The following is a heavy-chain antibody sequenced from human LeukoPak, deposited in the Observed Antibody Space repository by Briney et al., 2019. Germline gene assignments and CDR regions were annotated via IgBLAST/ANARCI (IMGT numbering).Heavy chain of an antibody. CDR3: ARGPFGNCGGGPCHFRDIDNRYDP. D-gene: IGHD2-21*01. CDR2: MNPKSGDA. Sequence: ASVKVSCKASGYTFTTYDINWVRQAAGQGFEWMGWMNPKSGDAGYADKFQGRVAITRDTSINTAYLELSALTSDDTAVYYCARGPFGNCGGGPCHFRDIDNRYDPWGQGTLVTVSS. J-gene: IGHJ5*02. CDR1: GYTFTTYD. V-gene: IGHV1-8*03.